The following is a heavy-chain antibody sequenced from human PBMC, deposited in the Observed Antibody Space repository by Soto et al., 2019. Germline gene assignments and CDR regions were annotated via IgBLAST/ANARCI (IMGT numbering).Heavy chain of an antibody. CDR3: ARAQDPSITIFGSQSGMDV. V-gene: IGHV1-18*01. CDR2: ISAYNGNT. D-gene: IGHD3-3*01. Sequence: QVQLGQSGAEVKKPGASVKVSCKASGYTFTSYGISWVRQAPGQGLEWMGWISAYNGNTNYAQKLQGRVTMTTDTSTRTAYMELRSLRSDDTAVYYCARAQDPSITIFGSQSGMDVWGQGTTVTVSS. J-gene: IGHJ6*02. CDR1: GYTFTSYG.